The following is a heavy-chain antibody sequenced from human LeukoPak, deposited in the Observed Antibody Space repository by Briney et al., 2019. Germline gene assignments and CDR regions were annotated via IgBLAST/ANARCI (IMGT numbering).Heavy chain of an antibody. D-gene: IGHD5-24*01. J-gene: IGHJ4*02. CDR1: GDSITSFY. V-gene: IGHV4-59*12. Sequence: SETLSLTCTVSGDSITSFYWSWLRQPPGKGLEWIGYIYYSGSTYYNPSLKSRVTISVDTSKNQFSLKLSSVTAADTAVYYCAREVEMATVSVWGQGTLVTVSS. CDR2: IYYSGST. CDR3: AREVEMATVSV.